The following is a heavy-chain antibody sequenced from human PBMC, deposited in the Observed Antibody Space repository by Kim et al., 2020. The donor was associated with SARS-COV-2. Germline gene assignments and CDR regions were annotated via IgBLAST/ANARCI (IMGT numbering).Heavy chain of an antibody. Sequence: YADSGKGRFTISRDNSKNTLYLQMNSLRAEDTAVYYCAREGIAAAGREFDYWGQGTLVTVSS. J-gene: IGHJ4*02. D-gene: IGHD6-13*01. V-gene: IGHV3-33*01. CDR3: AREGIAAAGREFDY.